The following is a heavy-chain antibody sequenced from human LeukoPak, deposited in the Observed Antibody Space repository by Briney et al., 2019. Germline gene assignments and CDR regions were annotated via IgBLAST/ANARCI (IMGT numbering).Heavy chain of an antibody. CDR2: ILPIFCTA. D-gene: IGHD3-22*01. CDR1: GGTFSSYA. J-gene: IGHJ2*01. Sequence: GASVKVSCKASGGTFSSYAISWVRQAPGQGLEWMGGILPIFCTAKYAQKFQGRVTITTDESTSSAYMELSSLRSENTAVYYCARNYDSSGYYYDWYFDLWGRGTLVTVSS. CDR3: ARNYDSSGYYYDWYFDL. V-gene: IGHV1-69*05.